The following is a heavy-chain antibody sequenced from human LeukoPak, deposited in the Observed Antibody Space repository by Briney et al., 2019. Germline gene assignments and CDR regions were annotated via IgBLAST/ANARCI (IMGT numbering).Heavy chain of an antibody. V-gene: IGHV1-18*01. CDR3: ARAVRYCSSTSCYPSRWFDP. D-gene: IGHD2-2*01. CDR1: GYTFTSYD. Sequence: ASVKVSCKASGYTFTSYDINWVRQATGQGLEWMGWISAYNGNTNYAQKLQGRVTMTTDTSTSTAYMELRSLRSDDTAVYYCARAVRYCSSTSCYPSRWFDPWGQGALVTVSS. CDR2: ISAYNGNT. J-gene: IGHJ5*02.